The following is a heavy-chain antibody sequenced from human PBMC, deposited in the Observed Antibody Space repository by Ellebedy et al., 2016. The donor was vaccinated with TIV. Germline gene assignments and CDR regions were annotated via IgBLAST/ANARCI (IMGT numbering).Heavy chain of an antibody. CDR3: AKSFTANWFDP. CDR2: ISSSSNTI. J-gene: IGHJ5*02. Sequence: PGGSLRLSCAASGFNFNSYSMNWVRQAPGRGLEWVSYISSSSNTIYYADSVKGRFTISRDNAKNSLYLQMNSLRAEDTAVYYCAKSFTANWFDPWGQGTLVTVSS. V-gene: IGHV3-48*01. CDR1: GFNFNSYS.